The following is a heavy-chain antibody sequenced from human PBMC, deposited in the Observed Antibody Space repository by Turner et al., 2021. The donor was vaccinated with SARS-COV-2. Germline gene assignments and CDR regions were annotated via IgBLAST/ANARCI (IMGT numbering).Heavy chain of an antibody. Sequence: QVQLQESGPGLVKPSQTLSLTCTVSGGSISSGGYYWSWNRQHPGKGLEWIGYIYYSGSTYYNPSLKSRVTISVDTSKNQFSLKLSSVTAADTAVYYCARDYGGNSNYFDYWGQGTLVTVSS. CDR1: GGSISSGGYY. CDR2: IYYSGST. D-gene: IGHD2-21*02. CDR3: ARDYGGNSNYFDY. V-gene: IGHV4-31*03. J-gene: IGHJ4*02.